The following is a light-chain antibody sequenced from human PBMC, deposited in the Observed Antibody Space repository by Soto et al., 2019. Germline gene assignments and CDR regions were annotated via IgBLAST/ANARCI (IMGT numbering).Light chain of an antibody. Sequence: EIVLTQSPATLSLSPGERATLSCRVSQSVSSYLAWYQQKPGQAPRLLIYDASNRATGIPARFSGSGSGTDFTLTISSLEPEDFAVYYCQQRSNWPTFGQGTKV. CDR1: QSVSSY. J-gene: IGKJ1*01. V-gene: IGKV3-11*01. CDR2: DAS. CDR3: QQRSNWPT.